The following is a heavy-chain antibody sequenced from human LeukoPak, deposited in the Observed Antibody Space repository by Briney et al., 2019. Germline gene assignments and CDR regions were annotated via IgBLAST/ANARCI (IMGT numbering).Heavy chain of an antibody. CDR2: ISPDGRNI. J-gene: IGHJ4*02. D-gene: IGHD1-7*01. Sequence: PGGSVRLSCAASGFTLSDYWMNWVRQVPGKGPVWVSHISPDGRNIAYADSVKGRFTTSRDSAKNTLYLQMNSLRVGDTAVYYCVRDGGGTTPYDCWGQGTLVTVPS. CDR1: GFTLSDYW. V-gene: IGHV3-74*01. CDR3: VRDGGGTTPYDC.